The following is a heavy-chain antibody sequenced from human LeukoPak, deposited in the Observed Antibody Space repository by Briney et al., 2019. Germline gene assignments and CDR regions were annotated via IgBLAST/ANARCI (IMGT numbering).Heavy chain of an antibody. CDR2: IVGSSST. Sequence: GGSLRLSCTGSGFIFSNAWMHWVRQAPGKGLEWVSSIVGSSSTYYADSLKGRFTISRDNAKNSLYLQMNSLRAEDTAVYYCARIGAGSSRDYWGQGTLVTVSS. CDR3: ARIGAGSSRDY. CDR1: GFIFSNAW. J-gene: IGHJ4*02. D-gene: IGHD6-13*01. V-gene: IGHV3-69-1*01.